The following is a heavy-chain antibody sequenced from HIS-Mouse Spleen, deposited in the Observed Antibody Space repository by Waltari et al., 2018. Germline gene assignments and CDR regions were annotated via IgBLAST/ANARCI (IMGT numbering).Heavy chain of an antibody. Sequence: QVQLQESGPGLVKPSETLSLTCTVSGYSISRGYYWGWIRQPPGKGLEWIGSIYHSGSTYYNPSLKSRVTISVDTSKNQFSLKLSSVTAADTAVYYCAREPHLQLELAFDIWGQGTTVTVSS. CDR1: GYSISRGYY. CDR2: IYHSGST. J-gene: IGHJ3*02. CDR3: AREPHLQLELAFDI. D-gene: IGHD1-1*01. V-gene: IGHV4-38-2*02.